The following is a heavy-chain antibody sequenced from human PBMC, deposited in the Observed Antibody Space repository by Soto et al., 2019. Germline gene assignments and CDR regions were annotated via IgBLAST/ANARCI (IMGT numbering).Heavy chain of an antibody. CDR3: ATSTRITMIVVVDYAFDI. J-gene: IGHJ3*02. CDR1: GGSISSSSYY. D-gene: IGHD3-22*01. CDR2: IYYSGST. V-gene: IGHV4-39*01. Sequence: PSETLSLTCTVSGGSISSSSYYWGWIRQPPGKGLEWIGSIYYSGSTYYNPSLKSRVTISVDTSKNQFSLKLSSVTAADTAVYYCATSTRITMIVVVDYAFDIWGQGTMVT.